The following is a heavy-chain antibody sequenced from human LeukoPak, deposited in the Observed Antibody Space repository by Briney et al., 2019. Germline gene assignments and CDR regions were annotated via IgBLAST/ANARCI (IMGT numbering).Heavy chain of an antibody. D-gene: IGHD6-6*01. CDR3: ARQNIAARPAGFDY. CDR2: INHSGST. J-gene: IGHJ4*02. Sequence: SETLSLTCTVSGGSISSYYWSWIRQPPGKGLEWIGEINHSGSTNYNPSLKSRVTISVDTSKNQFSLKLSSVTAADTAVYYCARQNIAARPAGFDYWGQGTLVTVSS. CDR1: GGSISSYY. V-gene: IGHV4-34*01.